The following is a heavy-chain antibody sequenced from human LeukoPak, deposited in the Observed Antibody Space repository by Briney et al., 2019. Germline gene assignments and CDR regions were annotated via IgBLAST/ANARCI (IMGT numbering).Heavy chain of an antibody. D-gene: IGHD3-22*01. CDR1: GGSFSGYY. J-gene: IGHJ5*02. CDR2: INHSGST. V-gene: IGHV4-34*01. CDR3: AVTMNNWFDP. Sequence: SETLSLTCAVYGGSFSGYYWSWIRQPPGKGLEWIGEINHSGSTNYNPSLKSRVTISVDTSKNQFSLKLSSVTAADTAVYYCAVTMNNWFDPWGQGTLVTVPS.